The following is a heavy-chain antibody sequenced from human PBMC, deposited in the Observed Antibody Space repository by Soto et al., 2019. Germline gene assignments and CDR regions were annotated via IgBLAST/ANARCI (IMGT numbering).Heavy chain of an antibody. Sequence: LSLTCAIYGGSFSDYYWSWIRQPPGKGLEWIGEINHSGSTNYNPSLKSRVTMSVDTSKNQFSLRLNSVTAADTAVYYCARGADTALVRGYNWFDPWGQGTLVTVSS. CDR3: ARGADTALVRGYNWFDP. CDR1: GGSFSDYY. V-gene: IGHV4-34*01. CDR2: INHSGST. J-gene: IGHJ5*02. D-gene: IGHD5-18*01.